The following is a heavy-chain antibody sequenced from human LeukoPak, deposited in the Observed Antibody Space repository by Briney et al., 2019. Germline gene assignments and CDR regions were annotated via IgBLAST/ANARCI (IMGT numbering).Heavy chain of an antibody. CDR2: ISSSSSYI. CDR3: ARDGPLEYYYDSSGYYQGAFDI. Sequence: GGSLRLSCAASGFTFSSYSMNWVRQAPGKGLEWVSSISSSSSYIYYADSVKGRFTTSRDNAKNSLYLQMNSLRAEDTAVYYCARDGPLEYYYDSSGYYQGAFDIWGQGTMVTVSS. D-gene: IGHD3-22*01. CDR1: GFTFSSYS. V-gene: IGHV3-21*01. J-gene: IGHJ3*02.